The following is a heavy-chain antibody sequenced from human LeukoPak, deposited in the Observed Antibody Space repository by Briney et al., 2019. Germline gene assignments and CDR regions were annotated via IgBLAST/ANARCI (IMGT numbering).Heavy chain of an antibody. Sequence: GESLKISCQTSGYTFTNFWIGWVRQMPGKGPEWIGIVYPGDFNIRYSPSFQGQVTISADRSIGAAYLQWNSLKASDTAIYYCAKQSGSYSRNPYDYWGQGTLVTVSS. CDR1: GYTFTNFW. J-gene: IGHJ4*02. CDR3: AKQSGSYSRNPYDY. D-gene: IGHD1-26*01. CDR2: VYPGDFNI. V-gene: IGHV5-51*01.